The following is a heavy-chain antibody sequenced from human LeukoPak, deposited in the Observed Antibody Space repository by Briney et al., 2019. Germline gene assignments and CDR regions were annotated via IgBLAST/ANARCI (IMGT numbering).Heavy chain of an antibody. V-gene: IGHV3-48*04. Sequence: GGSLRLSCAASGFTFSSYSMSWVRQAPGKGLEWVSYISSSSSTIYYADSVKGRFTISRDNAKNSLYLQMNSLRAEDTAVYYCARVQIPDWSRSIDYWGQGTLVTVSS. J-gene: IGHJ4*02. D-gene: IGHD3/OR15-3a*01. CDR2: ISSSSSTI. CDR1: GFTFSSYS. CDR3: ARVQIPDWSRSIDY.